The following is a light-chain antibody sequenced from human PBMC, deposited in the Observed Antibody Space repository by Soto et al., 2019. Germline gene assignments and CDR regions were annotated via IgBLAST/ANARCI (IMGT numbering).Light chain of an antibody. J-gene: IGLJ1*01. CDR3: SSYAGSNNFV. CDR2: EVT. CDR1: SSDVGYYDY. V-gene: IGLV2-8*01. Sequence: QSVLTQPPSASGFPGQSVTISCTGTSSDVGYYDYVSWYQQHPDKAPKLVIYEVTKRPSGVPDRVSASKSGNTASLTVSGLRAEDEADYYCSSYAGSNNFVFGSGPKVTVL.